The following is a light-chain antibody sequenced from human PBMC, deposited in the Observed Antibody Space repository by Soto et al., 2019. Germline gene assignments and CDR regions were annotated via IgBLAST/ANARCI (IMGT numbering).Light chain of an antibody. V-gene: IGLV2-14*01. CDR2: EVS. CDR1: SSDVGGYNY. CDR3: TSYTSSFPPL. Sequence: QSALTQPASVSGSPGQSITISCTGTSSDVGGYNYVSWYQQHPGKAPKLMIFEVSNRPSGVSNRFSGSKSGNTASLTISGLQTEDEADYYCTSYTSSFPPLFGTGPKFTVL. J-gene: IGLJ1*01.